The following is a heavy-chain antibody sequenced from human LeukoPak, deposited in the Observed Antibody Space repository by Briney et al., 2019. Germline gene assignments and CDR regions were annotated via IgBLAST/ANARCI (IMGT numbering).Heavy chain of an antibody. V-gene: IGHV3-21*01. J-gene: IGHJ4*02. CDR3: ASRTFNCGGDCFLDS. Sequence: GGSLRLSCAASGFTFSSYSMNWVRQAPGKGLEWVSSISSSSSYIYYADSVKGRFTISRDNAQNSLSLQMTSLRAEDTAVYYCASRTFNCGGDCFLDSWGQGTLVTVSS. D-gene: IGHD2-21*02. CDR1: GFTFSSYS. CDR2: ISSSSSYI.